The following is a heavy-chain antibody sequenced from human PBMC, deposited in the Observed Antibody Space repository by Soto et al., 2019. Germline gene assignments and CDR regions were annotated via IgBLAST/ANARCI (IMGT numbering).Heavy chain of an antibody. D-gene: IGHD3-3*02. CDR1: GFTLSSYP. Sequence: XGSLRLTCAASGFTLSSYPMSWVRQAPGKGLQWVASVSVDPANTYYADSVKGRFTISRDNSRKAVYLQLINVTAEDTAVYYCAKDGISGIQMDKWGQGTLV. J-gene: IGHJ1*01. CDR2: VSVDPANT. CDR3: AKDGISGIQMDK. V-gene: IGHV3-23*01.